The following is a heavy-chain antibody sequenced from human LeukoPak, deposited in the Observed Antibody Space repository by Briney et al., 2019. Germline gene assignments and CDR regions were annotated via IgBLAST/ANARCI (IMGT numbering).Heavy chain of an antibody. J-gene: IGHJ3*02. CDR2: ISGSGGST. V-gene: IGHV3-23*01. Sequence: GGSLRLSCAASGFTFSSYAMSWVRQAPGKGLEWVSAISGSGGSTYYADSVKGRFTISRDNSKNTLYLQMNSLRAEDTAVYYCAKGRMDCSGGSCYSENAFDIWGQGTMVTVSS. CDR1: GFTFSSYA. CDR3: AKGRMDCSGGSCYSENAFDI. D-gene: IGHD2-15*01.